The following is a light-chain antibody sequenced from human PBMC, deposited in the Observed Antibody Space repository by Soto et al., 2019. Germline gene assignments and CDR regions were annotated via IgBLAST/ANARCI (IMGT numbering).Light chain of an antibody. CDR3: CSYTGTYTFV. Sequence: QSALTQPASVSGSPGQSITISCTGTSSDIGGYHYVSWYQQQPGKAPRLIIYDVSNRPSGVSNRFSGSKSGNTASLTISGLQAEDEADYHCCSYTGTYTFVFGGGTKLTVL. CDR2: DVS. J-gene: IGLJ2*01. V-gene: IGLV2-14*01. CDR1: SSDIGGYHY.